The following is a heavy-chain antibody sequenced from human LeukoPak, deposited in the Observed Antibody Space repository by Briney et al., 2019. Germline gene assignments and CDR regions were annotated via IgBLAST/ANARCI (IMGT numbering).Heavy chain of an antibody. CDR2: IYYSGST. CDR3: ARHRQDYYDSSIFGMDV. D-gene: IGHD3-22*01. Sequence: SETLSLTCTVSGGSISSYYWSWIRQPPGKGLEWIWYIYYSGSTKYNPSLKSQVTISVDTSKNQFSLKLSSVTAADTAVYYCARHRQDYYDSSIFGMDVWGQGTTVTVSS. V-gene: IGHV4-59*08. CDR1: GGSISSYY. J-gene: IGHJ6*02.